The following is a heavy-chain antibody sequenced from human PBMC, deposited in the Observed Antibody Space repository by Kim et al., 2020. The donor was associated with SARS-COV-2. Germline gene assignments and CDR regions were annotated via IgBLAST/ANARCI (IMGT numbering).Heavy chain of an antibody. CDR3: ANTVGAINAYYFDY. Sequence: GGSLRLSCAASGFTFSSYAMSWVRQAPGKGLEWVSAISGSGGSTYYADSVKGRFTISRDNSKNTLYLQMNSLRAEDTAVYYCANTVGAINAYYFDYWGQGTLVTVSS. D-gene: IGHD1-26*01. J-gene: IGHJ4*02. CDR1: GFTFSSYA. CDR2: ISGSGGST. V-gene: IGHV3-23*01.